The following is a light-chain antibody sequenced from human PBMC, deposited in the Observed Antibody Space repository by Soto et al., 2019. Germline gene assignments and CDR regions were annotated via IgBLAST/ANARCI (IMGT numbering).Light chain of an antibody. J-gene: IGKJ1*01. CDR2: DAS. CDR3: QQYNNWPRT. Sequence: EIVLTQSPGTLSLSPGETATLFCRASQSVSSYLAWYQQKPGQAPRLLIYDASNRATGIPARFSGSGSGTEFTLTISSLQSEDFAVYYCQQYNNWPRTFGQGTKVDIK. V-gene: IGKV3-15*01. CDR1: QSVSSY.